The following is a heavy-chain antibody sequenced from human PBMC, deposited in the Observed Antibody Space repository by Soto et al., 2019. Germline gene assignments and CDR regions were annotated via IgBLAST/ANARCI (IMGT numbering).Heavy chain of an antibody. Sequence: LSLTCTVSGASISGFYWSWIRKSAGKGLEWIGRIYATGTTDYNPSLKSRVVMSVDTSKKQFSLKLRSVTAADTAVYYCVRDGTKTLRDWFDPWGQGISVTVSS. CDR2: IYATGTT. J-gene: IGHJ5*02. CDR3: VRDGTKTLRDWFDP. D-gene: IGHD1-1*01. V-gene: IGHV4-4*07. CDR1: GASISGFY.